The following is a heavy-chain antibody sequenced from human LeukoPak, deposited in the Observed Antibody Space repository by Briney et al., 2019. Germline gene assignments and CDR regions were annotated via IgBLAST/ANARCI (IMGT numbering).Heavy chain of an antibody. D-gene: IGHD4-17*01. CDR3: ARAVSGVTTSFDY. J-gene: IGHJ4*02. Sequence: ASVKVSCKASGYTSTGYYMHWVRQAPGQGLEWMGWINPNSGGTNYAQKFQGRVTMTRDTSISTAYMELSRLRSDDTAVYYCARAVSGVTTSFDYWGQGTLVTVSS. CDR1: GYTSTGYY. V-gene: IGHV1-2*02. CDR2: INPNSGGT.